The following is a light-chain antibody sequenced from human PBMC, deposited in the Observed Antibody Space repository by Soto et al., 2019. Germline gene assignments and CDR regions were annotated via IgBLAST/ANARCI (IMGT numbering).Light chain of an antibody. CDR2: DAS. CDR1: QSVSSTY. CDR3: QQYGGSPPYT. V-gene: IGKV3-20*01. Sequence: EIVLTQSPGTLSLSPGERATLSCRASQSVSSTYLAWYQQKSGQAPRLLIYDASSRATGIPDRFSGSGSGTDFTLTISRLEPEDFAVYYCQQYGGSPPYTFGQGTQLEIK. J-gene: IGKJ2*01.